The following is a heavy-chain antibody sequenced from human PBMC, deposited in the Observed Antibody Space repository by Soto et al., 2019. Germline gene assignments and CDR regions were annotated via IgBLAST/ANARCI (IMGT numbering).Heavy chain of an antibody. D-gene: IGHD6-13*01. J-gene: IGHJ6*03. Sequence: ASVKVSCKASGYTFTSYGISWVRQAPGQGLEWMGWISAYNGNTNYAQKLQGRVTMTRDTSTSTAYMELSRLRSDDTAVYYCARGYSSSWSDDYYYYMDVWGKGTTVTVSS. CDR3: ARGYSSSWSDDYYYYMDV. CDR2: ISAYNGNT. V-gene: IGHV1-18*01. CDR1: GYTFTSYG.